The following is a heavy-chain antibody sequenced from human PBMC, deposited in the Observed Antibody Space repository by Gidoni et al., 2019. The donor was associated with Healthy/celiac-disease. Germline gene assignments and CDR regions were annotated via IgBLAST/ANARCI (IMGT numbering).Heavy chain of an antibody. CDR3: ARMVRGGFDY. Sequence: QVTLKESGPVLVKPTETLTLTCTVSGFSLSNARMGVSWIRQPPGKALEWLEHIFSNDEKSYSTSLKSRLTISKDTSKSQVVLTMTNMDPVDTATYYCARMVRGGFDYWGQGTLVTVSS. CDR2: IFSNDEK. CDR1: GFSLSNARMG. V-gene: IGHV2-26*01. D-gene: IGHD3-10*01. J-gene: IGHJ4*02.